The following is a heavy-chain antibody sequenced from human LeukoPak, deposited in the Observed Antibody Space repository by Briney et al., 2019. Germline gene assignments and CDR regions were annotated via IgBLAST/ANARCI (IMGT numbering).Heavy chain of an antibody. D-gene: IGHD3-22*01. CDR1: GFTFSSYA. J-gene: IGHJ4*02. V-gene: IGHV3-23*01. Sequence: GGSLRLSCAASGFTFSSYAMSWVRQAPGKGLERVSAISGSGGSTYYADSVKGRFTISRDNSKNTLYLQMNSLRAEDTAVYYCVVVSYYYDTSGYVDSWGQGTLVTVSS. CDR2: ISGSGGST. CDR3: VVVSYYYDTSGYVDS.